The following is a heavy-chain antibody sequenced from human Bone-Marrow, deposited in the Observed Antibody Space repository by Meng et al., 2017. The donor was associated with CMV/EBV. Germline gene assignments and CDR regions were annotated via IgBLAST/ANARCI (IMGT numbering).Heavy chain of an antibody. CDR1: GFTFSLYN. CDR2: FSTNTNSI. J-gene: IGHJ4*02. CDR3: ARGDSSGYWFFDY. D-gene: IGHD3-22*01. V-gene: IGHV3-21*01. Sequence: ASGFTFSLYNMNWVRQAPGQGLEWVSSFSTNTNSIYYADSVRGRFTISRDNTQNSLYLQMNSLRAEDTAVYFCARGDSSGYWFFDYWGQGTLVTVSS.